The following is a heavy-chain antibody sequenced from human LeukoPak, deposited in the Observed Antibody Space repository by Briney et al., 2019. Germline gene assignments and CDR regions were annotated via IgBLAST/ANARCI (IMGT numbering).Heavy chain of an antibody. Sequence: PGGPLRLSCAASGFTFSNFAMTWVRQAPGKGLEWVSSIVGSTSTSYAESLKGRFTISRENAKHSLYLQLNSLRAEDTAVECGGRIGAGSSRDYWGQGTLVTVSS. CDR2: IVGSTST. CDR1: GFTFSNFA. J-gene: IGHJ4*02. V-gene: IGHV3-21*01. CDR3: GRIGAGSSRDY. D-gene: IGHD1-26*01.